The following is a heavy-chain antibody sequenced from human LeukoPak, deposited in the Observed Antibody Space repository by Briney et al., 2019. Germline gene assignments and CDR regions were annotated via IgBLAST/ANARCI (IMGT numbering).Heavy chain of an antibody. CDR3: ARRSSGSPPFYFDY. V-gene: IGHV3-7*01. CDR2: IKQDGSEK. Sequence: PGGSLRLSCAASGFTFSRYWMSWVRQAPGKGLEWVANIKQDGSEKYYVDSVKGRFTISRDNAKNSLYLQMNSLRAEDTAMYYCARRSSGSPPFYFDYWGQGTLVTVSS. CDR1: GFTFSRYW. J-gene: IGHJ4*02. D-gene: IGHD1-26*01.